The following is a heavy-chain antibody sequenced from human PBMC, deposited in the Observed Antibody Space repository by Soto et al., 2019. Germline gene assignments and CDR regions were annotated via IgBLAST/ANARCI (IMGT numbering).Heavy chain of an antibody. D-gene: IGHD3-22*01. Sequence: SETLSLTCIVSGGSIRSYYWSWIRQPPGKGLECIGNIYYTGGTNYNPSLKSRVTISVDTSKNQFSLKLSSVTAADTAVYYCARGGGGSGYDWFDPWGQGTLVTVSS. CDR1: GGSIRSYY. CDR3: ARGGGGSGYDWFDP. CDR2: IYYTGGT. V-gene: IGHV4-59*01. J-gene: IGHJ5*02.